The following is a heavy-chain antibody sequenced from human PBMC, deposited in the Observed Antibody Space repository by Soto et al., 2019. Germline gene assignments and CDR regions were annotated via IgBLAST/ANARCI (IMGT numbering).Heavy chain of an antibody. CDR1: GFTFSAYD. CDR2: IGAADDP. J-gene: IGHJ6*02. CDR3: ARAYSGRLPRRADYYFAMDV. D-gene: IGHD2-15*01. V-gene: IGHV3-13*05. Sequence: EVQLVESGGGVVQPGESLRRSCAASGFTFSAYDMHWVRQTTGKGLEWVSAIGAADDPYYLGSVKGRFTISRENAKNSMYLQMNSLRAEDTAVYYCARAYSGRLPRRADYYFAMDVWGQGITVTVSS.